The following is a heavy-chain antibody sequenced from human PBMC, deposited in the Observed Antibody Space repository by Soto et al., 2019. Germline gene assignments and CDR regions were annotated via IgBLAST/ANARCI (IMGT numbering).Heavy chain of an antibody. V-gene: IGHV1-69*13. CDR1: GGIFGRKA. CDR3: ARPQGSGWRFNALDF. Sequence: SVKVSCKASGGIFGRKAINWLRQSPGQGLEWMGGIIPMFGTANHAQKFRDRIVITADESTNTAYLELNSLRYEDTAIYYCARPQGSGWRFNALDFWGQGTVVTVSS. D-gene: IGHD6-19*01. CDR2: IIPMFGTA. J-gene: IGHJ3*01.